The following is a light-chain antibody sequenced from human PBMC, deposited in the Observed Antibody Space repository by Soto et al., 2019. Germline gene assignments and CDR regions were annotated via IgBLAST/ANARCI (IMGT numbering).Light chain of an antibody. CDR2: AES. Sequence: DLQLTQSPSSLSPSLGDSVTITCRASQGISNYVAWYQQKTGKVPKILIYAESTLQSGVPSRFSGSGSGTDLNPTISRLQPEDVATYYCQKYNSAPRTCGQGTRLEIK. J-gene: IGKJ5*01. V-gene: IGKV1-27*01. CDR3: QKYNSAPRT. CDR1: QGISNY.